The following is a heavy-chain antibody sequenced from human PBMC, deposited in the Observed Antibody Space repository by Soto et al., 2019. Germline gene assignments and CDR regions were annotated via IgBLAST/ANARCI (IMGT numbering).Heavy chain of an antibody. J-gene: IGHJ4*02. D-gene: IGHD6-13*01. CDR2: ITPSDGGT. CDR1: GFTFSDYY. Sequence: QVQLVQSGAEVKKPGASVKVSCQASGFTFSDYYMHWVRQAPGQGLEWMGVITPSDGGTTYAQKFQGRVTLTRDMSTRTLYMALSSLRSDDTAFYYCARPNIAAAAHFDCWGQGTLVTVSS. V-gene: IGHV1-46*01. CDR3: ARPNIAAAAHFDC.